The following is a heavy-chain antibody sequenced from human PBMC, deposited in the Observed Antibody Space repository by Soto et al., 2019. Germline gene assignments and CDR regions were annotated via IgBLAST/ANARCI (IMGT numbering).Heavy chain of an antibody. Sequence: PSGTLSLTCTVPGGSISSGGYYLNWIRQHPGKGLEWIGYIYYIGSTYYNPSLKSRVTISLDTSKNQFSLKLSSVTAADTAVYYCARSVFPWGQGTLVTVSS. CDR1: GGSISSGGYY. CDR3: ARSVFP. CDR2: IYYIGST. V-gene: IGHV4-31*03. J-gene: IGHJ5*02.